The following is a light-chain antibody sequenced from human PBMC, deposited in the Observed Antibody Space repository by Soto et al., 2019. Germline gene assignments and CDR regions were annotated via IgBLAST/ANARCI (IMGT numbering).Light chain of an antibody. CDR3: QQYNNWPRT. CDR2: DAS. J-gene: IGKJ1*01. Sequence: EIVLTQSPATLSLSPGERATLSCRASQSFSSYLAWYQQKPGQAPRLLIYDASTRATDIPARFSGSGSGTDFTLTISSLLSEDFAVYYCQQYNNWPRTFGQGTKVDIK. V-gene: IGKV3-15*01. CDR1: QSFSSY.